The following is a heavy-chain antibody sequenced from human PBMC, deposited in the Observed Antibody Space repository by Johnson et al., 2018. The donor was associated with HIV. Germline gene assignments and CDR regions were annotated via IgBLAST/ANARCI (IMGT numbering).Heavy chain of an antibody. CDR3: ARELVSSGWMSEDAFDI. D-gene: IGHD6-19*01. CDR2: IKQDGRAK. V-gene: IGHV3-7*04. J-gene: IGHJ3*02. Sequence: VQLVESGGGLVQPGGSLSLSCAASAFTFSSYWMTWFHQAPGKGLEWVANIKQDGRAKYYVDSVKGRLTISRDNAKNSLYLQMNSLRAEDTAVYYCARELVSSGWMSEDAFDIWGQGTMVTVSS. CDR1: AFTFSSYW.